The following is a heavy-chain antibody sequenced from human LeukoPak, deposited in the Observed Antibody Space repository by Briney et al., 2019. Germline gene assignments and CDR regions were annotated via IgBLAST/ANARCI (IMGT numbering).Heavy chain of an antibody. CDR3: ARYTVTTRDYYYGMDV. D-gene: IGHD4-11*01. CDR1: GFTFGSYS. J-gene: IGHJ6*02. Sequence: GGSLRLSCAASGFTFGSYSMNWVRQAPGKGLEWVSSISSSSSYIYYADSVKGRFTISRDNAKNSLYLQMNSLRAEDTAVYYCARYTVTTRDYYYGMDVWGQGTTVTVSS. CDR2: ISSSSSYI. V-gene: IGHV3-21*04.